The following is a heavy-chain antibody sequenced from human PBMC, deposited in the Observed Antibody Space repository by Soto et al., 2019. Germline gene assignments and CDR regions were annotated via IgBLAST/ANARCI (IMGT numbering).Heavy chain of an antibody. Sequence: GGSLRLSCAASGFTFSSYAMHWVRQAPGKGLEWVAVISYDGSNKYYADSVKGRFTISRDNSKNTLYLQMNSLRAEDTAVYYCARDSIKVVRGVIIMDYWGQGTLVTVSS. V-gene: IGHV3-30-3*01. CDR3: ARDSIKVVRGVIIMDY. J-gene: IGHJ4*02. CDR1: GFTFSSYA. CDR2: ISYDGSNK. D-gene: IGHD3-10*01.